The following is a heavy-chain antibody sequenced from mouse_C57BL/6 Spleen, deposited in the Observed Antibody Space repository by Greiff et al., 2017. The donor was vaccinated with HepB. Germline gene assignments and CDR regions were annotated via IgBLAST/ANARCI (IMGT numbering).Heavy chain of an antibody. Sequence: EVKLMESGPELVKPGASVKISCKASGYSFTDYNMNWVKQSNGKSLEWIGVINPNYGTTSYNQKFKGKATLTVDQSSSTAYMQLNSLTSEDSAVYYCASFYGSSYEKAMDYWGQGTSVTVSS. V-gene: IGHV1-39*01. CDR1: GYSFTDYN. CDR3: ASFYGSSYEKAMDY. J-gene: IGHJ4*01. CDR2: INPNYGTT. D-gene: IGHD1-1*01.